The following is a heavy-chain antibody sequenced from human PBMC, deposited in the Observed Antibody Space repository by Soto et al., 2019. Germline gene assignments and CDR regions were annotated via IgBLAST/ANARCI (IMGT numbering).Heavy chain of an antibody. CDR3: AREKSSGYYYDY. V-gene: IGHV1-8*01. Sequence: GASVKVSCKASGYTFTSYDINWVRQATGQGLEWTGWMNPNSGNTAYAQKFQGRVTMTRNTSISTAYMELSSLRSEDTAVYYCAREKSSGYYYDYWGQGTLVTVSS. J-gene: IGHJ4*02. CDR1: GYTFTSYD. D-gene: IGHD3-22*01. CDR2: MNPNSGNT.